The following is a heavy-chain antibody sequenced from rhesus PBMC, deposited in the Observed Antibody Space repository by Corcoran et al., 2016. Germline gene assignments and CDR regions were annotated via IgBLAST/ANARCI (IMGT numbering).Heavy chain of an antibody. Sequence: QVHLQEWGEGRVKPSETMSLTCAVYGDSSDNLDHWSWLRQPPGKELEWIGCFCGDSANTKYNPSLRNRVTISKDTSKNQFSLTLTSVTAADTAVYYCARYLVANPFYFDFWGQGVLVTVSS. V-gene: IGHV4-73*01. CDR3: ARYLVANPFYFDF. J-gene: IGHJ4*01. D-gene: IGHD6-37*01. CDR1: GDSSDNLDH. CDR2: FCGDSANT.